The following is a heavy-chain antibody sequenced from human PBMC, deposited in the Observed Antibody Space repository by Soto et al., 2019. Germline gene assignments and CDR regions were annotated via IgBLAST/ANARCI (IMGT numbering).Heavy chain of an antibody. CDR3: AKDMGGSYNYDSRGFYYGPDY. V-gene: IGHV3-30*18. CDR1: GFTFSSYA. D-gene: IGHD3-22*01. J-gene: IGHJ4*02. Sequence: GGSLRLSCAASGFTFSSYAIHWVRQAPGEGLEWVAIISYDGSNKYYADSVKGRFTISRDNSKNTLYLQMNSLRAEDTAVYYCAKDMGGSYNYDSRGFYYGPDYWGQGTLVTVSS. CDR2: ISYDGSNK.